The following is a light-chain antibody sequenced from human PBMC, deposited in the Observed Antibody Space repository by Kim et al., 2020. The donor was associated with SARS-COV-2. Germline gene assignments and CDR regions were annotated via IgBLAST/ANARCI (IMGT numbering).Light chain of an antibody. J-gene: IGKJ2*01. CDR3: QQYNDWRT. CDR1: LNIRDD. Sequence: LSVSPGERATLSCRASLNIRDDLAWYQQKPGQSPRLLIYDASTSATDIPARFSGSGSGTEFTLTISRLQSEDCALYYCQQYNDWRTFGQGTKLEI. V-gene: IGKV3-15*01. CDR2: DAS.